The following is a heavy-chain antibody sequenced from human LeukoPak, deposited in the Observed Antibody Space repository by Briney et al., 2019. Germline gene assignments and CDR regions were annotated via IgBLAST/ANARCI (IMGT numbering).Heavy chain of an antibody. J-gene: IGHJ3*02. V-gene: IGHV4-39*01. D-gene: IGHD5-12*01. CDR2: FYEGGST. CDR3: HSRPGYGDYENAFDI. CDR1: GGSISSSIYY. Sequence: SATLSLTCTVSGGSISSSIYYWAGIRQPPGKGLVWIGNFYEGGSTWYNPFLRSRVTIAGDTSKNQFSLKLTSVTAADTALYSRHSRPGYGDYENAFDIWGQGTMVTVSS.